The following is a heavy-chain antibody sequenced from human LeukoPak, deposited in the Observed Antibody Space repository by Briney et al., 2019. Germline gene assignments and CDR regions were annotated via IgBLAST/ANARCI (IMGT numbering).Heavy chain of an antibody. V-gene: IGHV3-23*01. D-gene: IGHD2-21*02. J-gene: IGHJ3*02. CDR2: FSGSGGST. CDR1: GFTFSDYY. Sequence: GGSLRLSCAASGFTFSDYYMSWIRQAPGKGLEWVSAFSGSGGSTYYANSVKGRFTISRDNSKNTLYLQMNSLRAEDTAVYYCARGLRAYCGGDCYAFDIWGQGTMVTVSS. CDR3: ARGLRAYCGGDCYAFDI.